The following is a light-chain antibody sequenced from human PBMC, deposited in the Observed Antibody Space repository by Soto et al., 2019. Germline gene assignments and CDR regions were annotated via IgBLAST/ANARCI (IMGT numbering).Light chain of an antibody. CDR3: QQYDSSPRT. V-gene: IGKV3-20*01. CDR1: QNVSSNY. J-gene: IGKJ1*01. CDR2: GAA. Sequence: EIVLTQSPGTLSLSPGERATLSCRASQNVSSNYLAWYQHKIGQAPRLLIYGAASRATGIPDRFSGSGSGTEFTLTISSLQSEDFAVYYCQQYDSSPRTFGQGTKVDI.